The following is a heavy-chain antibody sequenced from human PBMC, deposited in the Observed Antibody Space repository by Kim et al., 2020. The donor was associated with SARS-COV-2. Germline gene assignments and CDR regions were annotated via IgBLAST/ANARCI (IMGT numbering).Heavy chain of an antibody. CDR1: GGSISSGGYY. CDR3: ARTVRRSRGITMVRGVTTPDYYFDY. V-gene: IGHV4-31*03. D-gene: IGHD3-10*01. CDR2: IYYSGST. Sequence: SETLSLTCTVSGGSISSGGYYWSWIRQHPGKGLEWIGYIYYSGSTYYNPSLKSRVTISVDTSKNQFSLKLSSVTAADTAVYYCARTVRRSRGITMVRGVTTPDYYFDYWGQGTLVTVSS. J-gene: IGHJ4*02.